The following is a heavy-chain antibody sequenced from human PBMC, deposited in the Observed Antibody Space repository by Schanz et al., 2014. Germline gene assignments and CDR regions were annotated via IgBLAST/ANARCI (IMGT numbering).Heavy chain of an antibody. J-gene: IGHJ6*02. D-gene: IGHD2-15*01. V-gene: IGHV3-33*03. CDR3: AKGMGYCSGGTCYDYYYYGLDV. CDR2: IWYDGSNK. CDR1: GFTFRDYY. Sequence: GGSLRLSCAASGFTFRDYYMSWIRQAPGKGLEWVAFIWYDGSNKYYADSVKGRFTISRDNAKNSLYLQMNSLRAEDTAVYYCAKGMGYCSGGTCYDYYYYGLDVWGQGTLVTVSS.